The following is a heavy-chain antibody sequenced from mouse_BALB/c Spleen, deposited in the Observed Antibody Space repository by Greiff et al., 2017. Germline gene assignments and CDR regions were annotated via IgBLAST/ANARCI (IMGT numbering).Heavy chain of an antibody. CDR3: ARQDDGKVYAMDY. CDR1: GFAFSSYD. V-gene: IGHV5-12-1*01. Sequence: EVHLVESGGGLVKPGGSLKLSCAASGFAFSSYDMSWVRQTPEKRLEWVAYISSGGGSTYYPDTVKGRFTISRDNAKNTLYLQMSSLKSEDTAMYYCARQDDGKVYAMDYWGQGTSVTVSS. J-gene: IGHJ4*01. CDR2: ISSGGGST. D-gene: IGHD2-1*01.